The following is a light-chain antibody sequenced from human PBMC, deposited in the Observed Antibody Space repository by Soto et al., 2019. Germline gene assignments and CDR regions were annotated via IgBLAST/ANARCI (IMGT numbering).Light chain of an antibody. Sequence: EIVLTQSPATLSLSPGKRATLSCRASQSVSNFLAWYQQKPGQAPGLLIYDTFNRATGIPARFSGSGSGTDFTLTISNLQPEDFAVYYCQQRSNWPITFGQGTRLEIK. CDR2: DTF. CDR3: QQRSNWPIT. J-gene: IGKJ5*01. CDR1: QSVSNF. V-gene: IGKV3-11*01.